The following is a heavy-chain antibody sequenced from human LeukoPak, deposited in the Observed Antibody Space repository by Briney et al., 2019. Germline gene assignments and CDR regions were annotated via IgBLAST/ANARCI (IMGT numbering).Heavy chain of an antibody. CDR2: LHRDGSV. CDR3: VRVHGGGY. V-gene: IGHV3-53*01. D-gene: IGHD3-16*01. Sequence: GGSLRLSCAASGFTVSDDNMIWVRQAPGKGLEWVSTLHRDGSVRYADSVNGRFTISRDDSKNTLSLQMSSLRDEDTAVYYCVRVHGGGYWGQGTLVTVSS. J-gene: IGHJ4*02. CDR1: GFTVSDDN.